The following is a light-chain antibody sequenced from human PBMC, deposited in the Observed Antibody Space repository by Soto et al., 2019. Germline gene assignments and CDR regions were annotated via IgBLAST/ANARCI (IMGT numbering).Light chain of an antibody. J-gene: IGLJ3*02. Sequence: SVLTQPPSASGTPGQRVTISCSGSSSNIGSNYGYWYQQLPGTAPKLLIYRNNQRPSGVPDRFSGSKSGTSASLAISGLRSEDEADYYCAAWDDSLSGVVFGGGTKLTVL. CDR3: AAWDDSLSGVV. CDR2: RNN. CDR1: SSNIGSNY. V-gene: IGLV1-47*01.